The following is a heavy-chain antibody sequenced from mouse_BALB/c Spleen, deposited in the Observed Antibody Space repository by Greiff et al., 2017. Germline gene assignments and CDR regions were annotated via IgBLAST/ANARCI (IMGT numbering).Heavy chain of an antibody. D-gene: IGHD4-1*01. J-gene: IGHJ3*01. Sequence: EVKVVESGGGLVQPGGSLRLSCATSGFTFSDFYMEWVRQPPGKRLEWIAASRNKANDYTTEYSASVKGRFIVSRDTSQSILYLQMNALRAEDTAIYYCARGLNWGLFAYWGQGTLVTVSA. CDR1: GFTFSDFY. CDR3: ARGLNWGLFAY. V-gene: IGHV7-1*02. CDR2: SRNKANDYTT.